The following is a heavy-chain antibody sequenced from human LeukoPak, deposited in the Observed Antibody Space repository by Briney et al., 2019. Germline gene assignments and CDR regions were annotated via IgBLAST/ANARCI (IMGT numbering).Heavy chain of an antibody. CDR2: ISGGGERA. V-gene: IGHV3-23*01. CDR3: GKDGGQYSSGPEFDP. D-gene: IGHD6-19*01. J-gene: IGHJ5*02. Sequence: PGGSLRLSCAASGVLFSNTAMNWARQSPGRGLEWVSAISGGGERAFYAESVKGRFTISRDNSKNILYLQMNSLTADDTAIYYCGKDGGQYSSGPEFDPRGQGALVTVSS. CDR1: GVLFSNTA.